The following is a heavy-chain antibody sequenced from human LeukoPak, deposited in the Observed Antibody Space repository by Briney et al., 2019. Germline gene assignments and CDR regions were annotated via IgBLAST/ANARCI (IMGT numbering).Heavy chain of an antibody. CDR2: IDPSDSYT. CDR1: GYSFTSYW. CDR3: AINPWTVTTGFFVTY. Sequence: GESLRISCKGSGYSFTSYWISWVRQMPGKGLEWMGRIDPSDSYTNYSPSFQGHVTISADKSISTAYLQWSSLKASDTAMYYCAINPWTVTTGFFVTYWGQGTLVTVSS. D-gene: IGHD4-17*01. V-gene: IGHV5-10-1*01. J-gene: IGHJ4*02.